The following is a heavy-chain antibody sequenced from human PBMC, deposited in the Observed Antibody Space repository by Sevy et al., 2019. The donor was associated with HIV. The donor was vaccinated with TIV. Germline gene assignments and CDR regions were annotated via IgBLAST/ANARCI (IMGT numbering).Heavy chain of an antibody. D-gene: IGHD1-26*01. J-gene: IGHJ4*02. Sequence: ASVKVSCKASGYTFTTYYMHWVRQAPGQGLEWMGIIIPSGGSTTYAQKFQGRITMTRETSTGTVYMELSSLRSEDTAIYYCASGTGVWGQGTLVTVSS. CDR3: ASGTGV. CDR2: IIPSGGST. V-gene: IGHV1-46*01. CDR1: GYTFTTYY.